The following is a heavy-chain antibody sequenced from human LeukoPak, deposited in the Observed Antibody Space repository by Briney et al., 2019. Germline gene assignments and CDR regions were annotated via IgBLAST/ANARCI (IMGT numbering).Heavy chain of an antibody. Sequence: ASVKVSCTASGYTFTGYYIHWVRQAPGQGLEWMGWINPNSGGTNYAQNFQGRVTMTRDTSISTAYMELNGLRSDDTALYYCARTGIGMPGFNYWGQGTLVTVSS. J-gene: IGHJ4*02. V-gene: IGHV1-2*02. CDR1: GYTFTGYY. CDR3: ARTGIGMPGFNY. D-gene: IGHD6-13*01. CDR2: INPNSGGT.